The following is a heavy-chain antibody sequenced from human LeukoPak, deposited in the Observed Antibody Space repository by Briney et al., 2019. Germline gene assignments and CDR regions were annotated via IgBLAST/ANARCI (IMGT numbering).Heavy chain of an antibody. J-gene: IGHJ5*01. Sequence: PSETLSLTCAVYGGFFSGYYWSWIRQPPGKGLEWIGEINHSGSTNYNPSLKSRVTTTVDTTNNQYSLKMSSVAAADTVVYYCARNDYIWGSRRFDSWGQGTLVTVSS. V-gene: IGHV4-34*01. CDR1: GGFFSGYY. D-gene: IGHD3-16*01. CDR2: INHSGST. CDR3: ARNDYIWGSRRFDS.